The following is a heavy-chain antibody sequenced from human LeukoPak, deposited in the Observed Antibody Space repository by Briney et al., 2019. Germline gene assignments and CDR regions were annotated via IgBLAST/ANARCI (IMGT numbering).Heavy chain of an antibody. CDR3: ARAGNAYCGGDCYYAY. J-gene: IGHJ4*02. CDR1: GFTFSSYG. Sequence: GGSLRLSCAASGFTFSSYGMNWVRQAPGKGLEWLSYISSSSNSIYYADSVKGRFTISRDNAKNSLYLQMNSLRDEDTAVYYCARAGNAYCGGDCYYAYWGQRTLVTVSS. V-gene: IGHV3-48*02. D-gene: IGHD2-21*02. CDR2: ISSSSNSI.